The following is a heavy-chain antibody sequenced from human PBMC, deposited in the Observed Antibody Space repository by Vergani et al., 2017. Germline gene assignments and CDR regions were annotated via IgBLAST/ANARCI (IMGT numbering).Heavy chain of an antibody. J-gene: IGHJ4*02. V-gene: IGHV3-23*01. D-gene: IGHD2-15*01. CDR2: ISGSGGST. Sequence: EVQLLESGGGLVQPGGSLRLSCAASGFTFSTYAMSWVRQAPGKGLEWVSAISGSGGSTYYADSVKGRFTISRDNSKNTLYLQMNSLRAEDTAVYYCAKDMYVVVVAATDYWGQGTLVTVSS. CDR3: AKDMYVVVVAATDY. CDR1: GFTFSTYA.